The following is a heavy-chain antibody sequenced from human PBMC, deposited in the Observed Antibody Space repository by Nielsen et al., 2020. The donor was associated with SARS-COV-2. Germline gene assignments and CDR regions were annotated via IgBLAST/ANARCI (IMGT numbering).Heavy chain of an antibody. CDR3: AKDMEAAGIYYYYGMDV. CDR2: ISWNSGSI. CDR1: GFTFDDYA. V-gene: IGHV3-9*01. D-gene: IGHD6-13*01. Sequence: GESLKISCAASGFTFDDYAMHWVRQAPGKGLEWVSGISWNSGSIGYADSVKGRFTISRDNAKNSLYLQMNSLRAEDTALYYCAKDMEAAGIYYYYGMDVWGQGTTVTVSS. J-gene: IGHJ6*02.